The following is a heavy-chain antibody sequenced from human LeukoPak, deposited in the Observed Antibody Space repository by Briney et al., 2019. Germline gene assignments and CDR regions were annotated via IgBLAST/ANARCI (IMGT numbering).Heavy chain of an antibody. J-gene: IGHJ6*04. CDR3: VRSVCSGGSCNYYYYGMDV. CDR2: ISYDGSNK. D-gene: IGHD2-15*01. CDR1: GFTFSSYG. V-gene: IGHV3-30*03. Sequence: GGSLRLSCAASGFTFSSYGMHWVRQAPGKGLEWVAVISYDGSNKYYADSVKGRFTISRDNSKNTLYLQMNSLRAEDTAVYYCVRSVCSGGSCNYYYYGMDVWGKGTTVTVSS.